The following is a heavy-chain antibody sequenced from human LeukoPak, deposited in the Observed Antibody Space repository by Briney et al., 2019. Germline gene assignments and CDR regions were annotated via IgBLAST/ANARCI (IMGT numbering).Heavy chain of an antibody. V-gene: IGHV3-23*01. CDR1: LFTLSSYA. J-gene: IGHJ4*02. D-gene: IGHD6-19*01. Sequence: GGSLRLSRAPSLFTLSSYAISWVRPAPGTGLEWVSGISGGGGTTYSADSLKGRFTISRDNSKNTLFLQMTSLRAEDTAVYYCAKGNTVKYNSGQFDSWGQGTLVTVSS. CDR2: ISGGGGTT. CDR3: AKGNTVKYNSGQFDS.